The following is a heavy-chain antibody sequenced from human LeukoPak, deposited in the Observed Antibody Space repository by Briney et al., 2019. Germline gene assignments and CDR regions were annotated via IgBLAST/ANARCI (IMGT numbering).Heavy chain of an antibody. Sequence: GALRLSCAASGFTVSSNYMSWVRQAPGKGLEWVSVIYSGGSTYYADTVKGRFTISRDNSKNTLYLQMNSLRAEDTAVYYCARGVKGDSTPFDIWGQGTMVTVSS. CDR2: IYSGGST. CDR3: ARGVKGDSTPFDI. CDR1: GFTVSSNY. J-gene: IGHJ3*02. D-gene: IGHD3-22*01. V-gene: IGHV3-53*01.